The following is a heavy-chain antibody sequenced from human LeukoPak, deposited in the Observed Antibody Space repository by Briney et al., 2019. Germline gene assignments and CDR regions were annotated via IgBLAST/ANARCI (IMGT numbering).Heavy chain of an antibody. J-gene: IGHJ4*02. CDR3: ASVPYTGSGENY. D-gene: IGHD6-13*01. CDR2: INSDGGDT. Sequence: GGSLRLSCAASGFTFRDAGMSWVRQAPGKGLVWVSRINSDGGDTSYADSVKGRFTISRDNAKSTLYLQMNSLRAEDTAVYYCASVPYTGSGENYWGQGTLVTVSS. CDR1: GFTFRDAG. V-gene: IGHV3-74*01.